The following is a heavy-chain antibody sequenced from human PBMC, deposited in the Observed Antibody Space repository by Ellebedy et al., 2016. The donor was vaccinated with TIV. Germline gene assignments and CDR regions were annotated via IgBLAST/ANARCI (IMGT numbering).Heavy chain of an antibody. D-gene: IGHD2-15*01. J-gene: IGHJ4*01. V-gene: IGHV1-46*01. Sequence: AASVKVSCKASGYTFTSYYMHWVRQAPGQGLEWMGVINPSGAHTTYTQKFQGRVTMTRDTSTSTVYMDLSSLRSDDTAVYYCAKNGGSREYEWWGHGTLVTVSS. CDR2: INPSGAHT. CDR1: GYTFTSYY. CDR3: AKNGGSREYEW.